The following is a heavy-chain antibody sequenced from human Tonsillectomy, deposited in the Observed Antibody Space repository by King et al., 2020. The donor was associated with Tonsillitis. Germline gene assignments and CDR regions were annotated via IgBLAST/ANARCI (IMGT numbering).Heavy chain of an antibody. D-gene: IGHD6-13*01. J-gene: IGHJ6*02. CDR2: INPNSGGT. V-gene: IGHV1-2*02. CDR3: ARTGEIAAAGTGDYYGMDV. CDR1: GYTFTGYC. Sequence: VQLVESGAEVKKPGASVKVSCKASGYTFTGYCMHWVRQAPGQGLEWMGWINPNSGGTNFAQKFQGRVTMTRDTSISTAYMELSRLRSDDTAVYYCARTGEIAAAGTGDYYGMDVWGQGTTVTVSS.